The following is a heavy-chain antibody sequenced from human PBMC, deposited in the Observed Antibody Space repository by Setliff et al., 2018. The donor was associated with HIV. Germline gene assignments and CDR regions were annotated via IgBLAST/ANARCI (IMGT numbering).Heavy chain of an antibody. J-gene: IGHJ4*02. Sequence: PGGSLRLSCAASGFTFSRYWMSWVRQAPGKGLEWVANIKQDGNEKYYADSVKGRFTIPRASAKNSLHLQMNSLSAEDTAVSSCASPPYCGTTSCYSIDYWGQGTLVTVSS. CDR1: GFTFSRYW. V-gene: IGHV3-7*01. CDR2: IKQDGNEK. D-gene: IGHD2-2*01. CDR3: ASPPYCGTTSCYSIDY.